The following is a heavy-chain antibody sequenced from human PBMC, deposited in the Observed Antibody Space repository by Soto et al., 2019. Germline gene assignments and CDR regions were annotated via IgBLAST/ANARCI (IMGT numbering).Heavy chain of an antibody. D-gene: IGHD3-16*02. CDR1: GVSVTGGNFF. CDR2: ISNSETT. CDR3: ARGGLHLGEFSLGQFVS. Sequence: QVQLQGSGPRLVKPSETLSLTCTVSGVSVTGGNFFWCWIRQPPGKTLEWLGCISNSETTNSNPSLISRVTLSLDTSTNQFSLKLHSVPAADTAVYFCARGGLHLGEFSLGQFVSWGQGTLVTVSS. V-gene: IGHV4-61*01. J-gene: IGHJ4*02.